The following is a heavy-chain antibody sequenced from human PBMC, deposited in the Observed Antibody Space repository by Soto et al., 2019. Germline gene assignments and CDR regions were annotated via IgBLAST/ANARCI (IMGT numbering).Heavy chain of an antibody. Sequence: EVQLLESGGGLVQPGWSLGLSCAASGVTFSSYSMSWVRQAPGKGLEWVSGISGGGANTYYAGSVKGRFTISRDNSKNTLYLQMNSLRAEDTAVYYCAKALIATTRLSPYTKWLDPCGQGTLVTVSS. J-gene: IGHJ5*02. CDR2: ISGGGANT. CDR3: AKALIATTRLSPYTKWLDP. V-gene: IGHV3-23*01. CDR1: GVTFSSYS. D-gene: IGHD6-13*01.